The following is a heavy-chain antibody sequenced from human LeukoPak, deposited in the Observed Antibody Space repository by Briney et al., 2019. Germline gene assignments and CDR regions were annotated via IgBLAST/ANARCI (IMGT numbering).Heavy chain of an antibody. D-gene: IGHD3-22*01. V-gene: IGHV1-46*01. CDR3: ARAGDYYDSSGSP. J-gene: IGHJ5*02. CDR2: INPSGGST. CDR1: GYTFTSYY. Sequence: ASVKVSCKASGYTFTSYYMHWVRQAPGQGLEWMGIINPSGGSTNYAQKFQGRVTITADESTSTAYMELSSLRSEDTAVYYCARAGDYYDSSGSPWGQGTLVTVSS.